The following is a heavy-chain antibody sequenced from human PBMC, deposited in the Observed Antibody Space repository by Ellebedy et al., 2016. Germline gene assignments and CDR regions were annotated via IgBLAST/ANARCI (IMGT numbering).Heavy chain of an antibody. CDR3: ARDPHSSGYGGPFDI. Sequence: SETLSLTCTVSGYSISSGYYWGWIRQPPGKGLEWIGSIYHSGSTYYNPSLKSRVTISVDTSKNQFSLKLSSVTAADTAVYYCARDPHSSGYGGPFDIWGQGTMVTVSS. V-gene: IGHV4-38-2*02. J-gene: IGHJ3*02. CDR2: IYHSGST. D-gene: IGHD3-22*01. CDR1: GYSISSGYY.